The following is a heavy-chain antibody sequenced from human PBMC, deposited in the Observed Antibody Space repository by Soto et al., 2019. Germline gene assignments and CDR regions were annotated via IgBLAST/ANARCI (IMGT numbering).Heavy chain of an antibody. V-gene: IGHV4-59*01. CDR3: ARLYYISGRPFRDI. Sequence: PSETLSLTCAVSAGSIRSYYWSWIRQPPGNGLEWIGYIYYSGSTKYNPSLNSRVTISADTSKNQVSVKVRSVTAADTALYYCARLYYISGRPFRDIWGPGSTVTVAS. CDR1: AGSIRSYY. D-gene: IGHD3-10*01. J-gene: IGHJ6*02. CDR2: IYYSGST.